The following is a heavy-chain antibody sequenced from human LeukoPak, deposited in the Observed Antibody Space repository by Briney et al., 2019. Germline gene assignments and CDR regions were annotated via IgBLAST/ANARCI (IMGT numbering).Heavy chain of an antibody. J-gene: IGHJ6*02. CDR2: INPNSGGT. CDR3: ARGYRSSPSYYYYGMDV. CDR1: GYTFTGYY. D-gene: IGHD6-13*01. Sequence: ASVKVSCKASGYTFTGYYMHWVRQAPGQGLEWMGWINPNSGGTNYAQKFQGRVTMTRDTSISTAYMELSRLRSDDTAVYYCARGYRSSPSYYYYGMDVWGQGTTVTVSS. V-gene: IGHV1-2*02.